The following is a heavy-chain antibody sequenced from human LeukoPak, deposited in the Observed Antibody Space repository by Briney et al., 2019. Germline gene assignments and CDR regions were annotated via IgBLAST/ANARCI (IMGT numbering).Heavy chain of an antibody. CDR3: AKGANWGLGDAFDI. J-gene: IGHJ3*02. CDR2: ISWNSGSI. Sequence: GGSLRLSCAASGFTFDDYAMHWVRQAPGKGLEWVSGISWNSGSIGYADSVKGRFTISRDNAKNSLYLQINSLRAEDMASYYCAKGANWGLGDAFDIWGQGTMVTVSS. V-gene: IGHV3-9*03. D-gene: IGHD7-27*01. CDR1: GFTFDDYA.